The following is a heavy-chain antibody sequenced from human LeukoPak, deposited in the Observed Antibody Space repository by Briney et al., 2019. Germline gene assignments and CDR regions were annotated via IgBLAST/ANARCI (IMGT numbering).Heavy chain of an antibody. Sequence: ASVKVSCKASGYTFTDYYIHCVRQAPGQGLEWMGWIGPKNGDTHYAQKFQGRLTMTRDTSITTAFIDLSRLTSDDTAVYYCVRDHASSYDYWGQGNVVTVSS. J-gene: IGHJ4*02. V-gene: IGHV1-2*02. CDR2: IGPKNGDT. D-gene: IGHD1-26*01. CDR3: VRDHASSYDY. CDR1: GYTFTDYY.